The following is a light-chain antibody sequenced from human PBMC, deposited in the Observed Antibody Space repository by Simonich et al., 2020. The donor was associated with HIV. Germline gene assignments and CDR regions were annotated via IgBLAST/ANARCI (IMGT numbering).Light chain of an antibody. CDR2: EDS. J-gene: IGLJ2*01. V-gene: IGLV3-10*01. CDR3: YSTDSSGNHRV. Sequence: SYELTQPPSVSVSPGQTARITCSGGAFPKKYAYWYQQKSGQAPVRVIYEDSKRPSGNPERFSGSSSGTMATLTISGAQVEDEADYYCYSTDSSGNHRVFGGGTKLTVL. CDR1: AFPKKY.